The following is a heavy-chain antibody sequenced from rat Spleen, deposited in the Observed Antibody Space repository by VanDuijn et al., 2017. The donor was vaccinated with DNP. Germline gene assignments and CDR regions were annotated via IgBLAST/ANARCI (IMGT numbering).Heavy chain of an antibody. CDR1: GFTFNKYW. CDR3: ARLLYYPYYFDY. V-gene: IGHV5-7*01. CDR2: ISYDGSST. D-gene: IGHD1-6*01. J-gene: IGHJ2*01. Sequence: EVQLVESGGDLVQPGMSLKLSCIVSGFTFNKYWMTWIRQAPKKGLEWVATISYDGSSTYYRDSVKGRFTISRDNAKSTLYLQMDSLRSEDTATYYCARLLYYPYYFDYWGQGVMVTVSS.